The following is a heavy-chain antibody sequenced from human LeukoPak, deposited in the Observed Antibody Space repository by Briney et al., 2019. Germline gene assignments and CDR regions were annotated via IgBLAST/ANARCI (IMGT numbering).Heavy chain of an antibody. CDR2: VGGDDAT. CDR1: GFTFSDYA. CDR3: ARDPHCSSTSCRYGMDV. V-gene: IGHV3-23*01. Sequence: GGSLRLSCAASGFTFSDYAMNWVRQAPGKGLEWVSVVGGDDATYYTDSVKGRFTISRDNSKNTLSLQMNSLRSEDTAVYYCARDPHCSSTSCRYGMDVWGQGTTVTVSS. J-gene: IGHJ6*02. D-gene: IGHD2-2*01.